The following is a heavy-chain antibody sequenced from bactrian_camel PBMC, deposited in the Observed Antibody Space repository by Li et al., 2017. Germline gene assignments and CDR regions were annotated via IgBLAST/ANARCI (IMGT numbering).Heavy chain of an antibody. Sequence: HVQLVESGGGSVRAGGSLRLSCAASGSTASRVCVAWSRQAPGKEREGVAHIIRDGRTGYADSMKGRVTISQDNAKNNVYLEMNSLVTDDTAMYYCAAKGGGYCGTDSPEIFASWGQGTQVTVS. CDR2: HIIRDGRT. CDR1: GSTASRVC. V-gene: IGHV3S26*01. J-gene: IGHJ4*01. CDR3: AAKGGGYCGTDSPEIFAS. D-gene: IGHD2*01.